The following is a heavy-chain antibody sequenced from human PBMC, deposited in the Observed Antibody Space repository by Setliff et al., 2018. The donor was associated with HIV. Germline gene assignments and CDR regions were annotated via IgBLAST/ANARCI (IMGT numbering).Heavy chain of an antibody. CDR1: GYTFTSYY. J-gene: IGHJ6*03. CDR3: ARGNTMNYYYMDV. Sequence: ASVKVSCKASGYTFTSYYMHWVRQAPGQGLEWMGWLNPDNGNTSYAQKLQGRVTMTTDTSTSTAYMELRSLRSDDTAVYYCARGNTMNYYYMDVWGKGTTVTVSS. CDR2: LNPDNGNT. V-gene: IGHV1-18*04. D-gene: IGHD3-22*01.